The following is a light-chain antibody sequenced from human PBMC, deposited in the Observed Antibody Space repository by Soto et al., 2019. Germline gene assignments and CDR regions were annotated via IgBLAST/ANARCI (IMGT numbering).Light chain of an antibody. V-gene: IGKV1-39*01. J-gene: IGKJ4*01. CDR2: AAS. CDR3: QQSYSTPLP. Sequence: DIQVTQSPSSLSASVGDRFTITCRASQSISSYLIWYQQKPGKAPKLLIYAASTLQSGVPSRFSGSTSGTDFTLTISSLQPEDFATYYSQQSYSTPLPFGGGTKVDIK. CDR1: QSISSY.